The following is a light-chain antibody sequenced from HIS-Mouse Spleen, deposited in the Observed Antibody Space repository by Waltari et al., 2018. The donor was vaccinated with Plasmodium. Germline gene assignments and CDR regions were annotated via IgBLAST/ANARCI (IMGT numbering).Light chain of an antibody. CDR1: ALPKQY. CDR2: KDS. CDR3: QSADSSGTYRV. J-gene: IGLJ2*01. Sequence: SYELTQPPSVSVSPGQTARITCSGDALPKQYAYWYQQKPGQAPVLVIYKDSERPSGNPGRFSGSSSGTTVTLTISGGQAEDEADYYCQSADSSGTYRVFGGGTKLTVL. V-gene: IGLV3-25*03.